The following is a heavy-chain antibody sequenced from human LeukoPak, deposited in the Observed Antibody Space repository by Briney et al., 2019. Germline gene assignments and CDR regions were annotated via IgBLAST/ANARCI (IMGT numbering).Heavy chain of an antibody. J-gene: IGHJ4*02. Sequence: PGGSLRLSCAASGFTFSSYAMSWVRQAPGKGLEWVSAISGSGGSPYYADSVKGRFTISRDNSKNTLYLQMNSLRAEDTSVYYCAKVGVEGLRFDYFDYGGQGTLVTVSS. CDR1: GFTFSSYA. D-gene: IGHD5-12*01. CDR3: AKVGVEGLRFDYFDY. V-gene: IGHV3-23*01. CDR2: ISGSGGSP.